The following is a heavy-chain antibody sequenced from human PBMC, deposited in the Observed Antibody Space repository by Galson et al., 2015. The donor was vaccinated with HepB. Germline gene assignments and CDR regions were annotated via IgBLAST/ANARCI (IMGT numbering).Heavy chain of an antibody. CDR3: ARDARLLWFGESDY. Sequence: SLRLSCAASGFTFSSYSMNWVRQAPGKGLEWVSYISSSSSTIYYADSVKGRFTISRDNAKNSLYLQMNSLRAEDTAVYYCARDARLLWFGESDYWGQGTLVTVSS. J-gene: IGHJ4*02. CDR2: ISSSSSTI. V-gene: IGHV3-48*01. CDR1: GFTFSSYS. D-gene: IGHD3-10*01.